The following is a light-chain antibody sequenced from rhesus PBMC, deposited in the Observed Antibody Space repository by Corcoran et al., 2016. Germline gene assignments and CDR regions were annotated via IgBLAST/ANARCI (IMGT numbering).Light chain of an antibody. Sequence: ETVVTQSPATLSLSPGERATLSCRASQSVSSSLAWYQQKPGQAPKLPNYGAPSRATGIPDGFSGCGFGTEFTLTISSLEPEDVGVYYCQQDYSWPLTFGGGTKVELK. J-gene: IGKJ4*01. V-gene: IGKV3-42*01. CDR2: GAP. CDR1: QSVSSS. CDR3: QQDYSWPLT.